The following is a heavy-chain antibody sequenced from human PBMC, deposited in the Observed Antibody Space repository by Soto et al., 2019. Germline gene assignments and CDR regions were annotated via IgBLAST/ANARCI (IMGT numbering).Heavy chain of an antibody. J-gene: IGHJ4*02. Sequence: VQLQESGPGLVKPSQTLSLTCTVSGGSIRSGGYFWSWVRQQPGKGLEWIGHIYYRGGTSYNPSLESRVAISVDTSKNEFTLKVNAVTAADTAIYYCARFAKEENPKLESWYAFDFWGRGTLGTVSS. CDR1: GGSIRSGGYF. CDR2: IYYRGGT. V-gene: IGHV4-31*03. D-gene: IGHD6-13*01. CDR3: ARFAKEENPKLESWYAFDF.